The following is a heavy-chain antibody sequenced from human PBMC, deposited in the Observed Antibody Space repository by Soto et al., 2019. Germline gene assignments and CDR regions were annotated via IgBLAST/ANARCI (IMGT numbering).Heavy chain of an antibody. D-gene: IGHD6-6*01. J-gene: IGHJ4*02. CDR3: AKNWDTTFSSSSH. Sequence: PGGSLRLSCAASGFTFTTYAMTWVRQAPGKGLEWVSAISSSGGSTYYADSVKGRFTISRDNSKNTLFLQMNSLRAEDTAVYYCAKNWDTTFSSSSHWGQGTLVTVSS. CDR1: GFTFTTYA. CDR2: ISSSGGST. V-gene: IGHV3-23*01.